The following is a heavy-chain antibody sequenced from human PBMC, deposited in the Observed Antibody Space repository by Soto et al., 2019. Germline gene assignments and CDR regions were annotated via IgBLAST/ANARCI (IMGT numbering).Heavy chain of an antibody. CDR3: ATVPDR. CDR1: GGSISSGGYS. Sequence: PSETLSLICAVSGGSISSGGYSWSWIRQPPGKGLEWIGYIYHSGSTYYNPSLKSRVTISVDRSKNQFSLKLSSVTAADTAVYYCATVPDRWGQGTLVTVSS. J-gene: IGHJ5*02. V-gene: IGHV4-30-2*01. CDR2: IYHSGST. D-gene: IGHD2-2*01.